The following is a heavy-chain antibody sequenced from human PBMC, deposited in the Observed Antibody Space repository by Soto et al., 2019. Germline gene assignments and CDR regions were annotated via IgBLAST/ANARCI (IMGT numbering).Heavy chain of an antibody. CDR2: MSPKSGVT. CDR3: ARASMEDIVVVVAATTFDP. D-gene: IGHD2-15*01. Sequence: ASVKVSCKTSGYTFSDLDINWVRQATGQGLEWMGYMSPKSGVTESAQKFQGRVTMTRDTAISTAYMELSNLRPDDTAVYYCARASMEDIVVVVAATTFDPWGQGTLVTVSS. V-gene: IGHV1-8*01. CDR1: GYTFSDLD. J-gene: IGHJ5*02.